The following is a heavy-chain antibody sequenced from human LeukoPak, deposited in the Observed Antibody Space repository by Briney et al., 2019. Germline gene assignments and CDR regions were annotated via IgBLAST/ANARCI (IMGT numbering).Heavy chain of an antibody. D-gene: IGHD2-15*01. J-gene: IGHJ4*02. Sequence: GGSLRLSCAASGFTFSSFAMTWVRQAPGKGLEWVSVICGSGDNTYYADSVKGRFTISRDNSKNTLYLQMNSLRAEDTALYYCVKGGVADGTCYSAIDYWGQGTLVTVSS. CDR3: VKGGVADGTCYSAIDY. V-gene: IGHV3-23*01. CDR2: ICGSGDNT. CDR1: GFTFSSFA.